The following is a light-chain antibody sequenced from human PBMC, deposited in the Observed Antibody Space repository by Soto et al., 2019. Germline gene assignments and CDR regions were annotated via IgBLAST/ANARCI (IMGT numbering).Light chain of an antibody. Sequence: DIQMTQSPVSLSASVGDRVTITCLASQGISNYLAWYQQKPGKVPKLLIYAASTLQSGVPSRFSGSGTGADFTLTISGLQPEDVATYYCQKYNSAPWTFGQGTKVDIK. V-gene: IGKV1-27*01. J-gene: IGKJ1*01. CDR2: AAS. CDR3: QKYNSAPWT. CDR1: QGISNY.